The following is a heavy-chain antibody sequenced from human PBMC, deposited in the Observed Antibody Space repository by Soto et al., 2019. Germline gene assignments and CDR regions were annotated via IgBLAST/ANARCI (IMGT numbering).Heavy chain of an antibody. Sequence: PGESLKISCKGSGYSFISYWIVWVRQMPGKGLEYMGIIYPGDSDTRYSPSFQGQVTISADKSISTAYLQWSSLKASDTAMYYCARRSTYCSSSGCYFDYWGQGIPVTVSS. CDR3: ARRSTYCSSSGCYFDY. CDR2: IYPGDSDT. CDR1: GYSFISYW. D-gene: IGHD2-2*01. J-gene: IGHJ4*02. V-gene: IGHV5-51*01.